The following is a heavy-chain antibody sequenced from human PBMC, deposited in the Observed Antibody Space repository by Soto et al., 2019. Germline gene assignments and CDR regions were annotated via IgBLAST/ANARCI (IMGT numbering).Heavy chain of an antibody. J-gene: IGHJ4*02. CDR1: GFTLSSCA. CDR2: LSGSGDST. CDR3: ANSYFDY. V-gene: IGHV3-23*01. Sequence: PGGSLRLSCAASGFTLSSCAMNWVRQVPGKGLEWVSTLSGSGDSTYYADSVKGRFTVSRDNSKNTMYLQMKSLRAEDTAVYYCANSYFDYWGQGTLVTVSS.